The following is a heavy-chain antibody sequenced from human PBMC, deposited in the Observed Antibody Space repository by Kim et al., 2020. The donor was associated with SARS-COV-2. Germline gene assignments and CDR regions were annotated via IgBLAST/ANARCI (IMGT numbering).Heavy chain of an antibody. V-gene: IGHV3-23*01. CDR1: GFTFSTCA. CDR2: ISDRGVST. Sequence: GGSLRLSCAAYGFTFSTCAMSWVRQAPGKGLEWVSVISDRGVSTYYAESVKGRFAISRDNSKNTQNMKMNSLRAEDTAVYYWAKGRWGAGRYYNDYWGKG. CDR3: AKGRWGAGRYYNDY. J-gene: IGHJ4*02. D-gene: IGHD3-10*01.